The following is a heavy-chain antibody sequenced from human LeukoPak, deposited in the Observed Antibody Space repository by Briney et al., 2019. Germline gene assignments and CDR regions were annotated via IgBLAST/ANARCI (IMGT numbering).Heavy chain of an antibody. J-gene: IGHJ1*01. CDR2: ISSSSSYI. CDR1: GFTFSSYS. V-gene: IGHV3-21*04. Sequence: GGSLRLSCAASGFTFSSYSMIWVRQAPGKGLEWVSSISSSSSYIYYADSVKGRFTISRDNAKNSLYLQMNSLRAEDTAVYYCAKDAPSRYCSGGSCYSQRAEYFQHWGQGTLVTVSS. CDR3: AKDAPSRYCSGGSCYSQRAEYFQH. D-gene: IGHD2-15*01.